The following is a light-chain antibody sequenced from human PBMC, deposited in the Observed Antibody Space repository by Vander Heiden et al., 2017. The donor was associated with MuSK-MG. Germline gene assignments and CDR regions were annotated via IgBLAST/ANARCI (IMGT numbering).Light chain of an antibody. Sequence: SALTQPASVSGSPGQSVTISCTGTSSDVGGYNYVSWYQQHPGKAPKLMIYDVSNRPSGVANRFSGSKSGNTASLTISGLQAEDEADYYCSSYTSSSTYVVFGGGTKLTVL. CDR3: SSYTSSSTYVV. CDR1: SSDVGGYNY. J-gene: IGLJ2*01. V-gene: IGLV2-14*01. CDR2: DVS.